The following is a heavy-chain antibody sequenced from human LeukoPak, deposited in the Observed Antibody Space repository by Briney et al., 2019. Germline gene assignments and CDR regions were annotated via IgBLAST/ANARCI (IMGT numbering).Heavy chain of an antibody. D-gene: IGHD5-24*01. Sequence: KTSETLSLTCTVSGGSISSGGYYWSWIRQHPGKGLEWIGYIYYSGSTYYNPSLKSRVTISVDTSKNQFSLKLSSVTAADTAVYYCARERGRWVDYWGQGTLVTVSS. V-gene: IGHV4-31*03. CDR3: ARERGRWVDY. CDR2: IYYSGST. CDR1: GGSISSGGYY. J-gene: IGHJ4*02.